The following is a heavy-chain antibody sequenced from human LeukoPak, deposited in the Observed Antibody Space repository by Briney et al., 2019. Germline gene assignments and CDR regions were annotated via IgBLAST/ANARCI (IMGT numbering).Heavy chain of an antibody. Sequence: SQTLSLTCSVSGGSISISSYYGGWIRHPPGNWLELIGCIYYSGRTYYNPSLNSRVTISVDTSKNSFSLDLTCVPGTDTSLYDRARLVASCSTTSCSFDSWGQGTLVTVSS. CDR2: IYYSGRT. CDR1: GGSISISSYY. V-gene: IGHV4-39*01. D-gene: IGHD2-2*01. J-gene: IGHJ4*02. CDR3: ARLVASCSTTSCSFDS.